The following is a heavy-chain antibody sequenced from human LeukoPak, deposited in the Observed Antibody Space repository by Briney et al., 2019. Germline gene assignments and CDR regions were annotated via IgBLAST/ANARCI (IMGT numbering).Heavy chain of an antibody. J-gene: IGHJ5*02. CDR2: IIPIFGTA. CDR1: GGTFSSYA. D-gene: IGHD6-19*01. V-gene: IGHV1-69*13. Sequence: GAPVKVSCKASGGTFSSYAISWVRQAPGQGLEWMGGIIPIFGTANYAQKFQGRVTITADESTSTAYMELSSLRSEDTAVYYCAREALLGLVIPRIAVAGTGWFDPWGQGTLVTVSS. CDR3: AREALLGLVIPRIAVAGTGWFDP.